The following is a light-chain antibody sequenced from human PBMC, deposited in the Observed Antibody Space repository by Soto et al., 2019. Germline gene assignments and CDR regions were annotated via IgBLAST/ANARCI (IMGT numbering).Light chain of an antibody. CDR3: QQYNDWPLT. CDR1: QSVSSN. Sequence: EIVMTQSPGTLSVSPGESATLSCRASQSVSSNLAWYQQKRGQAPRLLIYGASTRATGIPARFSGSGSGTEFSLTISSLQSEVFAVYYCQQYNDWPLTFGEGTKMEIQ. J-gene: IGKJ4*01. V-gene: IGKV3-15*01. CDR2: GAS.